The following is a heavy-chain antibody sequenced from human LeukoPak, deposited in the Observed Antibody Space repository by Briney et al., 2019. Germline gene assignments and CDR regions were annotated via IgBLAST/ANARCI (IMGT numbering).Heavy chain of an antibody. J-gene: IGHJ4*02. CDR3: ARGGPNSSGWRIDY. CDR1: GGSISSASYH. V-gene: IGHV4-61*02. CDR2: IYARGSI. D-gene: IGHD6-19*01. Sequence: SETLSLTCTASGGSISSASYHWTWIRQPAGKGLEWIGRIYARGSINYNPSLKSRVTISIDTSKNQFFLKLTSVTAADTAVYYCARGGPNSSGWRIDYWGQGTLVTVSS.